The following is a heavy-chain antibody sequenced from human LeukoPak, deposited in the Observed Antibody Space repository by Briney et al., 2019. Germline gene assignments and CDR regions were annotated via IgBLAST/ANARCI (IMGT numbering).Heavy chain of an antibody. CDR1: GFTFDDYA. J-gene: IGHJ4*02. CDR2: ISWNSGSI. CDR3: ARVSGLLYGDYWAGY. Sequence: GGSLRLSCAASGFTFDDYAMHWVRQAPGKGLEWVSGISWNSGSIGYADSVKGRFTISRDNAKNSLYLQVNSLRAEDTAVYYCARVSGLLYGDYWAGYWGLGTLVTVSS. D-gene: IGHD4-17*01. V-gene: IGHV3-9*01.